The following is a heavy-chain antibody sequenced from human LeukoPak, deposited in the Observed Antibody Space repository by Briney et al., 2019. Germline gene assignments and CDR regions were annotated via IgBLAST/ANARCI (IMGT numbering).Heavy chain of an antibody. D-gene: IGHD6-13*01. V-gene: IGHV1-69*05. CDR3: ARGEAAAGTRYFQH. CDR2: IIPILGTT. Sequence: SVKVSCKASGGTFSSYAISWVRQAPGQGLEWMGGIIPILGTTNYAQKFQGRVTITTDESTSTAYMELSSLRSEDTAVYYCARGEAAAGTRYFQHWGQGTLVTVSS. CDR1: GGTFSSYA. J-gene: IGHJ1*01.